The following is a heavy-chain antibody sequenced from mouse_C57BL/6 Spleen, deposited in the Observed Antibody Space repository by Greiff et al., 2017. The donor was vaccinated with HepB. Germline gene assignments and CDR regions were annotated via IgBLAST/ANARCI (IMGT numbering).Heavy chain of an antibody. CDR1: GYTFTGYW. CDR2: ILPGSGST. J-gene: IGHJ3*01. CDR3: ARKDKIYLFAY. D-gene: IGHD2-1*01. V-gene: IGHV1-9*01. Sequence: QVQLQQSGAELMKPGASVKLSCKATGYTFTGYWIEWVKQRPGHGLEWIGEILPGSGSTNYNEKFKGKATFTADTSSNTAYMQLSSLTTEDSAIYYCARKDKIYLFAYWGQGTLVTVSA.